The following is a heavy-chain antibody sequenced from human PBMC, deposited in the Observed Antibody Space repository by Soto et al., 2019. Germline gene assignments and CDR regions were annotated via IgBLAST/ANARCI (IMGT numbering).Heavy chain of an antibody. D-gene: IGHD5-18*01. CDR1: GFTFSSYA. V-gene: IGHV3-64D*06. J-gene: IGHJ4*02. CDR3: VKILQYSYGLPQ. Sequence: GGSLRLSCAASGFTFSSYAMHWVRQAPGKGLEYVSVISSNGGSTYYADSVKGRFTISRDNSKNTLYLQMSSLRAEDTAVYYCVKILQYSYGLPQWGQGTLVTVSS. CDR2: ISSNGGST.